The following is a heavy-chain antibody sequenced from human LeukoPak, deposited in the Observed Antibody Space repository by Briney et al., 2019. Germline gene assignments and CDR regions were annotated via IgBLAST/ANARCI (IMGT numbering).Heavy chain of an antibody. V-gene: IGHV4-39*01. Sequence: SETLSLTCTVSGGSMSSSSYYWGWIRQPPGKGLEWIGSIYYSGSTYYNPSLKSRVTISVDTSKNQFSLKLSSVTAADTAVYYCATGLGYYFDYWGQGTLVTVSS. CDR2: IYYSGST. J-gene: IGHJ4*02. D-gene: IGHD3-16*01. CDR3: ATGLGYYFDY. CDR1: GGSMSSSSYY.